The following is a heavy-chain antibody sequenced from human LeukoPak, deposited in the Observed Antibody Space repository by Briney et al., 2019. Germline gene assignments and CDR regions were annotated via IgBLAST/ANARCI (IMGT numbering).Heavy chain of an antibody. Sequence: PSETLSLTCAVYGGSFSGYYWSWIRRPPGKGLEWIGEINHSGSTNYNPSLKSRVTISVDTSKNQFSLKLSSVTAADTAVYYCYYGDYALFDYWGQGTLVTVSS. D-gene: IGHD4-17*01. CDR1: GGSFSGYY. V-gene: IGHV4-34*01. J-gene: IGHJ4*02. CDR2: INHSGST. CDR3: YYGDYALFDY.